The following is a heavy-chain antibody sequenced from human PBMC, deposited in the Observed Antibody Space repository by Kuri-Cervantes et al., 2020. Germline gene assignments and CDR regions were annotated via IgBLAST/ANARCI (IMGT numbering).Heavy chain of an antibody. CDR3: ARTRTRGYSYGSYYFDY. J-gene: IGHJ4*02. D-gene: IGHD5-18*01. CDR2: IYYSGST. Sequence: SETLSLTCTVSGGSISSGDYYWSWIRQPPGKGLEWIGYIYYSGSTYYNPSLQSRVTMSVDTSKNQFSLKLSSVTAADTAVYYFARTRTRGYSYGSYYFDYWGQGTLITVSS. CDR1: GGSISSGDYY. V-gene: IGHV4-30-4*01.